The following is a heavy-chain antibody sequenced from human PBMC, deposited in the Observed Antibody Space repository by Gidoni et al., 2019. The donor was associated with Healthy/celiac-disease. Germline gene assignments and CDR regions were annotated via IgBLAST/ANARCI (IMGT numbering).Heavy chain of an antibody. CDR3: ARRSGSPPYSSGWHIDY. V-gene: IGHV4-39*01. CDR2: IYYSGST. Sequence: QLQLQESGPGLVKPSETLSLTCTVSGGSISSSSYYWGWIRQPPGKGLEWIGSIYYSGSTYYNPSLKSRVTISVDTSKNQFSLKLSSVTAADTAVYYCARRSGSPPYSSGWHIDYWGQGTLVTVSS. CDR1: GGSISSSSYY. J-gene: IGHJ4*02. D-gene: IGHD6-19*01.